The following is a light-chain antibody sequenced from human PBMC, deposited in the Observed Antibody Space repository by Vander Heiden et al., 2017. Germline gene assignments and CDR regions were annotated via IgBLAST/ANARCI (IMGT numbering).Light chain of an antibody. J-gene: IGLJ2*01. CDR1: KLGDKY. Sequence: SYELTQPPSVSVSPGQTASITCSGDKLGDKYACWYQQKPGQYLVLVVYKDSKRPSGVPERFSGSNSGNTATLTMSGTEAMDEDDYYCQAWDSSTVVFGGGTKLTVL. CDR3: QAWDSSTVV. CDR2: KDS. V-gene: IGLV3-1*01.